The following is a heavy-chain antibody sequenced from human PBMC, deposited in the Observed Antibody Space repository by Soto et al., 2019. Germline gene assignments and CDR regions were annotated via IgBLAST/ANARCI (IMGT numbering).Heavy chain of an antibody. CDR2: IYSGGST. D-gene: IGHD4-17*01. V-gene: IGHV3-53*04. Sequence: EVQLVESGGGLVQPGGSLRLSCAASGFTVSSNYMSWVRQAPGKGLEWVSVIYSGGSTYYADSVKGRFTISRHNSKNKLYLQLNRLRAEDTAGYCCERDLRPAYGVRYVDYWGQGTLVTVSS. J-gene: IGHJ4*02. CDR3: ERDLRPAYGVRYVDY. CDR1: GFTVSSNY.